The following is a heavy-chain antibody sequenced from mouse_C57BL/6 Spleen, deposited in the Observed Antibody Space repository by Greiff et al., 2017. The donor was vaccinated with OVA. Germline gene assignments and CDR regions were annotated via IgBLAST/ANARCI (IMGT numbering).Heavy chain of an antibody. J-gene: IGHJ2*01. Sequence: DVQLVESEGGLVQPGSSMKLSCTASGFTFSDYYMAWVRQVPEKGLEWVANINYDGSSTYYLDSLKSRFIISRDNAKNILYLQMSSLKSEDTATYYCARDGGYGSSYYFDYWGQGTTLTVSS. D-gene: IGHD1-1*01. CDR3: ARDGGYGSSYYFDY. V-gene: IGHV5-16*01. CDR2: INYDGSST. CDR1: GFTFSDYY.